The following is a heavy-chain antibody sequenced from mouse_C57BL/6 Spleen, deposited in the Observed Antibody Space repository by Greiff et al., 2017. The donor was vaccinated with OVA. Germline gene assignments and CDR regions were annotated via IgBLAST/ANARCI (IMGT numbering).Heavy chain of an antibody. D-gene: IGHD1-1*01. V-gene: IGHV1-18*01. CDR1: GYTFTDYN. Sequence: EVQLQESGPELVKPGASVKIPCKASGYTFTDYNMDWVKQSHGKSLEWIGDINPNNGGTIYNQKFKGKATLTVDKSSSTAYMELRSLTSEDTAVYYCARSRYYGSSSYYFVYWGQGTTLTVSS. J-gene: IGHJ2*01. CDR3: ARSRYYGSSSYYFVY. CDR2: INPNNGGT.